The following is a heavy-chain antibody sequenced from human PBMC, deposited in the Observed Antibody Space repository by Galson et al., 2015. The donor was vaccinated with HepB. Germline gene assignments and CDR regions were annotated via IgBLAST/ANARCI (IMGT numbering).Heavy chain of an antibody. D-gene: IGHD3-3*01. CDR3: ARERGDFWSGYYDYYYYYGMDV. CDR1: GGSISSYY. CDR2: IYTSGST. V-gene: IGHV4-4*07. J-gene: IGHJ6*02. Sequence: SETLSLTCTVSGGSISSYYWSWIRQPAGKGLEWIGRIYTSGSTNYNPSLKSRVTMSVDTSKNQFSLKLSSVTAADTAVYYCARERGDFWSGYYDYYYYYGMDVWGQGTTVTVSS.